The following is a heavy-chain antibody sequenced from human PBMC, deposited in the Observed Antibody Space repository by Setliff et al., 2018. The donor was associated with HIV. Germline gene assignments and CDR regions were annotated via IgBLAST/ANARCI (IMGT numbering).Heavy chain of an antibody. J-gene: IGHJ6*02. CDR3: TRKLAPGHGMDV. CDR1: GFTFTSYW. V-gene: IGHV3-7*01. CDR2: INQDGSEK. Sequence: SCAASGFTFTSYWMIWVRQAPGKGLEWVANINQDGSEKNYVDSVKGRFTISRDNAKNSLYLQMDSLRVEDTTVYYCTRKLAPGHGMDVWGQGTTVTVSS. D-gene: IGHD3-3*02.